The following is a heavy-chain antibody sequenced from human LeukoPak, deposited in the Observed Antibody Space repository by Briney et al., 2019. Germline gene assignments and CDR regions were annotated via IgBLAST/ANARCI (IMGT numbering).Heavy chain of an antibody. CDR3: ARVFGAYFDY. CDR2: IYPDDSNT. Sequence: GESLKISCKASAYSFSAYWIGWVRQMPGNGLEWMGIIYPDDSNTRYGPSFEGQVTISADRSINTAYLQWSSLKASDTAIYYCARVFGAYFDYWGQGTLVTVSS. CDR1: AYSFSAYW. V-gene: IGHV5-51*01. D-gene: IGHD3-16*01. J-gene: IGHJ4*02.